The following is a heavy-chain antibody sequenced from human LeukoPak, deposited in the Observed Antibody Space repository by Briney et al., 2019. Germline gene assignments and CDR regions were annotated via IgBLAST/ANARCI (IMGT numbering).Heavy chain of an antibody. CDR2: IYASGTT. CDR1: GGSISSYS. V-gene: IGHV4-4*07. J-gene: IGHJ6*03. CDR3: ARWSGSVTARNYYYYMDV. Sequence: SETLSLTCTVSGGSISSYSWSWIRQPAGKGLEWIGHIYASGTTNYNPSLKSRVTMSVDTSKNQFSLKLSSVTAADTAVYYCARWSGSVTARNYYYYMDVWGEGTTVTVSS. D-gene: IGHD6-6*01.